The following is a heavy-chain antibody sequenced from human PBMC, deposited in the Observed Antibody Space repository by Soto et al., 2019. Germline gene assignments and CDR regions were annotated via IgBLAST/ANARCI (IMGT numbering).Heavy chain of an antibody. J-gene: IGHJ4*02. CDR1: GGSINNYF. CDR2: IYYSGST. CDR3: ARGDDFFDY. Sequence: LSLTCTVSGGSINNYFWIWIRQPPGKGLEWIGHIYYSGSTNYNPSLKSRVTISVDTSKNQFSLKLSSVTAADTAVYYCARGDDFFDYWGQGILVTAPQ. V-gene: IGHV4-59*01.